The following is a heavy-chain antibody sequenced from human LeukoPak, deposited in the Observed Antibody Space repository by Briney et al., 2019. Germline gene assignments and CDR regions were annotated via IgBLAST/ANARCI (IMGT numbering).Heavy chain of an antibody. V-gene: IGHV1-18*01. J-gene: IGHJ5*02. CDR3: ARYTPIAVAGKGDNWFDP. Sequence: ASVKVSCKASGYTFTSYGISWVRQAPGQGLEWMGWISAYNGNTNYAQKFQGRVTITADESTSTAYMELSSLRSEDTAVYYCARYTPIAVAGKGDNWFDPWGQGTLVTVSS. CDR1: GYTFTSYG. CDR2: ISAYNGNT. D-gene: IGHD6-19*01.